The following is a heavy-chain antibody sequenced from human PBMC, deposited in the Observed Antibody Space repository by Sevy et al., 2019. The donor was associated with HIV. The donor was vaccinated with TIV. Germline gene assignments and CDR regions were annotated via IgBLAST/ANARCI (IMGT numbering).Heavy chain of an antibody. CDR1: GFTFSDYA. V-gene: IGHV3-49*04. Sequence: GGSLRLSCTASGFTFSDYAMTWVRQAPGKGLEWVSFIRSKFYGGTAEYAASVKGRFSISRDDSKNIAYLQMNSLKTDDTGVYCCIRDGRGYSRPFDYWGQGTLVTVSS. D-gene: IGHD5-18*01. J-gene: IGHJ4*02. CDR3: IRDGRGYSRPFDY. CDR2: IRSKFYGGTA.